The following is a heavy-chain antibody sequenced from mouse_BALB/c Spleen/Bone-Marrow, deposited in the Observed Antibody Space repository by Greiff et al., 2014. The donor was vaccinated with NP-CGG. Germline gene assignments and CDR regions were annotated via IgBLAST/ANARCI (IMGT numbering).Heavy chain of an antibody. D-gene: IGHD1-2*01. CDR3: AEITTAAYYVMDY. Sequence: VQLQQPGAELVKPGASVKLSCTASGFNIKDTYIHWVKQRPEQGLEWIGRIDPANSNTKYDPKFQGKATITADTSSNTAYLQLSSLTSEDTAVYYCAEITTAAYYVMDYWGQGTSVTVSS. J-gene: IGHJ4*01. V-gene: IGHV14-3*02. CDR1: GFNIKDTY. CDR2: IDPANSNT.